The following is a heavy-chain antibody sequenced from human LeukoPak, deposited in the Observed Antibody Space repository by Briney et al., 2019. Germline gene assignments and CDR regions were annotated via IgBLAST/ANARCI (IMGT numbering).Heavy chain of an antibody. D-gene: IGHD3-10*01. CDR1: GFTFSNYW. V-gene: IGHV3-74*01. J-gene: IGHJ6*04. CDR3: GRGPGGYFGSDV. CDR2: IKTDGSST. Sequence: GGSLRLSCAASGFTFSNYWMHWVRQAPGKGLVWVSRIKTDGSSTDYADSVRGRFTISRDNAKNTLYLQMSSLRVENTAVYYCGRGPGGYFGSDVWGKGTTVTVSS.